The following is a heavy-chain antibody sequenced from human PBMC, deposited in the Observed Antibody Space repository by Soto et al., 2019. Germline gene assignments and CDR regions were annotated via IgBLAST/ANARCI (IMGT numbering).Heavy chain of an antibody. CDR2: FDPEDGET. V-gene: IGHV1-24*01. D-gene: IGHD2-21*02. CDR1: GYTLTELS. CDR3: ATEYCGGDCYRYFQH. Sequence: GASVKVSCKVSGYTLTELSMHWVRQAPGKGLEWMGGFDPEDGETIYAQKFQGSATMTEDTSTDTAYMELSSLRSEDTAVYYCATEYCGGDCYRYFQHWGQGTLVTVSS. J-gene: IGHJ1*01.